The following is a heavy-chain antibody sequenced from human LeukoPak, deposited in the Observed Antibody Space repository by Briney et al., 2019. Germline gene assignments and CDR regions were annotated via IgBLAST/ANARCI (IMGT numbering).Heavy chain of an antibody. D-gene: IGHD6-13*01. CDR1: GFTFSSYW. CDR3: ASSSSSFRRSSDY. V-gene: IGHV3-7*01. Sequence: GGSLRLSCAASGFTFSSYWMSWVRQAPGKGLEWVANIKQDGSEKYYVDSVKGRFTISRDNAKNSLYLQMNSLRAEDTTVYYCASSSSSFRRSSDYWGQGTLVTVSS. J-gene: IGHJ4*02. CDR2: IKQDGSEK.